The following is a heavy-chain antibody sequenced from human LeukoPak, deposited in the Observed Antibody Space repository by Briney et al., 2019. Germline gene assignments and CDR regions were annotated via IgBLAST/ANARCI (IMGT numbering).Heavy chain of an antibody. CDR1: GFVFSDYD. D-gene: IGHD1-14*01. CDR2: IWLDGSAT. Sequence: GGSLRLSCAASGFVFSDYDMHWVRQAPGKGLEWVAIIWLDGSATYYGDSVKGRFTVSRDNSNNTLYLQMNSLRVEDTAVYYCARDLNREDFDYWGQGTLVAVSS. CDR3: ARDLNREDFDY. J-gene: IGHJ4*02. V-gene: IGHV3-33*01.